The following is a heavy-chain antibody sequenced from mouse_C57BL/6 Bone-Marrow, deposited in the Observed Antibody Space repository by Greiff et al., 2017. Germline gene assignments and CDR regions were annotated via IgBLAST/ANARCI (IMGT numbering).Heavy chain of an antibody. CDR2: IDPSDSYT. CDR3: ARGYVYFEG. V-gene: IGHV1-59*01. Sequence: QVQLQQPGAELVRPGTSVKLSCKASGYTFTSYWMHWVKQRPGQGLEWIGVIDPSDSYTNYNQKFKGKATLTVDTSSSTAYMQLSSLTSEDSAVCYCARGYVYFEGWGTGTTVTVSS. CDR1: GYTFTSYW. D-gene: IGHD3-1*01. J-gene: IGHJ1*03.